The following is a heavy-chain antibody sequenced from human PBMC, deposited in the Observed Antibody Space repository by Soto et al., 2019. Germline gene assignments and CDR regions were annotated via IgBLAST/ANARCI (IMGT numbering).Heavy chain of an antibody. CDR1: NYSISRGYY. J-gene: IGHJ4*02. CDR3: ARTVGAAYYFDF. V-gene: IGHV4-4*07. D-gene: IGHD1-26*01. Sequence: ETLSLTCVVSNYSISRGYYWSWIRQSAGKGLEWIGRIYTSGSTNYNPSLKSRVTMSIDTSNKHFSLSLKSVTAADTAVYYCARTVGAAYYFDFWGQGALVTVSS. CDR2: IYTSGST.